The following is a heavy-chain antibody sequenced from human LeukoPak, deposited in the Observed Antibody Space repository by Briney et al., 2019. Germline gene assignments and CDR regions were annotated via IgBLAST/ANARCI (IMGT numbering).Heavy chain of an antibody. V-gene: IGHV3-23*01. CDR1: GFTFSSYA. CDR2: ISGSGGST. D-gene: IGHD6-19*01. Sequence: GGSLRLSCAASGFTFSSYAMNWVRQAPGKGLEWVSAISGSGGSTYYADSVKGRFTISRDNSKNTLYLQMSSLRAEDTAVYYCAKRLTGYSSGWHDAFDIWGQGTMVTVSS. CDR3: AKRLTGYSSGWHDAFDI. J-gene: IGHJ3*02.